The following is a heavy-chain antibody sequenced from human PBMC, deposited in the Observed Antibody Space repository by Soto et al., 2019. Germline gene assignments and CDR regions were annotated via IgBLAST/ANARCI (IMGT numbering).Heavy chain of an antibody. CDR1: GYTFSNYF. CDR3: AGDEGVCSGGSCTGAFDP. CDR2: INPKGGAT. V-gene: IGHV1-46*04. Sequence: QVQLVQSGAEVKRPGASVKVSCKASGYTFSNYFINWVRQAPGQGLEWVGMINPKGGATTYAQKLQGRFNMTSDTSTNTIYMTLHSLTSEDMAFYFCAGDEGVCSGGSCTGAFDPWGQGTLVTVSS. D-gene: IGHD2-15*01. J-gene: IGHJ5*02.